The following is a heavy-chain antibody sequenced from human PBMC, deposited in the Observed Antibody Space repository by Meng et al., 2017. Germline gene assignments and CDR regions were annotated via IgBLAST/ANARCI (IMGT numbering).Heavy chain of an antibody. CDR2: INHSGST. Sequence: QVRRQQGGAGLLMPSETPSLTCAVCGGSFSGYYCSWSRQPPGKGLEWIGEINHSGSTNYNPSLKSRVTISVDTSKNQFSLKLSSVTAADTAVYYCARGRYFDWLSYRYYFDYWGQGTLVTVSS. CDR3: ARGRYFDWLSYRYYFDY. D-gene: IGHD3-9*01. CDR1: GGSFSGYY. V-gene: IGHV4-34*01. J-gene: IGHJ4*02.